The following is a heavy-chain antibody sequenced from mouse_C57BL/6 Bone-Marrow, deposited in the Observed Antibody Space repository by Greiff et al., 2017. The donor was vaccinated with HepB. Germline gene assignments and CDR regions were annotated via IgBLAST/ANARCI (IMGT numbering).Heavy chain of an antibody. CDR1: GFTFSNYW. CDR2: IRLKSDNYAT. V-gene: IGHV6-3*01. CDR3: TGYYYGSSDLWYFDV. J-gene: IGHJ1*03. Sequence: DVKLVESGGGLVQPGGSMKLSCVASGFTFSNYWMNWVRQSPEKGLEWVAQIRLKSDNYATHYAESVKGRFTISRDDSKSSVYLQMNNLRAEDTGMYYCTGYYYGSSDLWYFDVWGTGTTVTVSS. D-gene: IGHD1-1*01.